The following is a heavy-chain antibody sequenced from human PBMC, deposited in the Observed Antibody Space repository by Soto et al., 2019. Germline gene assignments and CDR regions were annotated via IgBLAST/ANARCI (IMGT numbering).Heavy chain of an antibody. J-gene: IGHJ5*02. D-gene: IGHD2-2*01. CDR1: GDTFTRYS. V-gene: IGHV1-18*01. CDR2: IRAYNGNT. Sequence: ASVKVSCQASGDTFTRYSIRWVRQAPGPGLAWMGWIRAYNGNTSYAQKLQGRVTMTTDTSTSTAYMKLRRLRSADTIVYYCASVAIVVPAEVWFDPWVQGTLVTVSA. CDR3: ASVAIVVPAEVWFDP.